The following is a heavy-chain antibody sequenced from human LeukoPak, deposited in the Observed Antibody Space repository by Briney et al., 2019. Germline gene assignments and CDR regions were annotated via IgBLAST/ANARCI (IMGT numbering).Heavy chain of an antibody. CDR3: ARAYYYGSGSYYPNWFDS. CDR2: IYYSGSV. Sequence: PSETLSLTCTVSGGSITTYYWSWIRQSPGKGLEWIGYIYYSGSVTYNPSLKSRVTISVDTSKNQFSLRLSSVTAADTAAYYCARAYYYGSGSYYPNWFDSWGQGTLVTVSS. D-gene: IGHD3-10*01. J-gene: IGHJ5*01. V-gene: IGHV4-59*01. CDR1: GGSITTYY.